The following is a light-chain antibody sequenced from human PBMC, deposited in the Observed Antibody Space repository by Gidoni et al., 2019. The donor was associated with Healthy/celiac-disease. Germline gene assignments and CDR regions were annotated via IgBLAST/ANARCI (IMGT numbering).Light chain of an antibody. Sequence: VIWMTQSPSLLSASTGDRVTISCRMSQGISIYLAWYQQKPGKAPELLIYAASTLQSGVPSRFSGSGSGTDFTLTISCLQSEDFATYYCQQYYSFPRTFXXXTKVEIK. CDR3: QQYYSFPRT. CDR2: AAS. CDR1: QGISIY. J-gene: IGKJ1*01. V-gene: IGKV1D-8*03.